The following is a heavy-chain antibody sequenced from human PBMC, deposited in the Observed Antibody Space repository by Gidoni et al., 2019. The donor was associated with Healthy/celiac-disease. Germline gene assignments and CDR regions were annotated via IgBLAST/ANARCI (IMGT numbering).Heavy chain of an antibody. CDR2: MNPNSGNT. CDR3: AGSSSWYRPNWFDP. D-gene: IGHD6-13*01. Sequence: QVQLVQSGAEVKKPGASVKVSCKASGYTFTSYDINWVRQATGQGLEWMGWMNPNSGNTGYAKKFQGRVTMTRSTSISTAYMELSSLRSEDTAVYYCAGSSSWYRPNWFDPWGQGTLVTVSS. CDR1: GYTFTSYD. J-gene: IGHJ5*02. V-gene: IGHV1-8*01.